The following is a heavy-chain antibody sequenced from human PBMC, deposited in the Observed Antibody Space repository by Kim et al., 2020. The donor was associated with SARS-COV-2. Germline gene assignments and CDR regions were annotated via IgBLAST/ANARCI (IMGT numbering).Heavy chain of an antibody. D-gene: IGHD1-26*01. J-gene: IGHJ4*02. CDR1: GGSISSSSYY. Sequence: SETLSLTCTVSGGSISSSSYYWGWIRQPPGKGLEWIGSIYYSGSTYYNPSLKSRVTISVDTSKNQFSLKLSSVTAADTAVYYCARRTSAPRVGAFDYWGQGTLVTVSS. V-gene: IGHV4-39*01. CDR2: IYYSGST. CDR3: ARRTSAPRVGAFDY.